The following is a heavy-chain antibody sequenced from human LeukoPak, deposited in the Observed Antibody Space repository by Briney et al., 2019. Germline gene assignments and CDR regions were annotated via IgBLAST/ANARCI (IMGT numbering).Heavy chain of an antibody. CDR3: ARALNLLDPVTLDY. CDR2: IGISSSTI. J-gene: IGHJ4*02. CDR1: GFTFSSYS. Sequence: GGSLRLSCAGSGFTFSSYSMNWVRQALGKGLEWVSYIGISSSTIYYADSVKGRFTISRDNAKNSLYLQMNSLRAEDTAVYYCARALNLLDPVTLDYWGQGTLVTVSS. V-gene: IGHV3-48*01. D-gene: IGHD1-1*01.